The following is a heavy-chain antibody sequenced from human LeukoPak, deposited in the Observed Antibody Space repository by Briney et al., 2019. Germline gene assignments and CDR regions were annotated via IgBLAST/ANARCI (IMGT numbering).Heavy chain of an antibody. CDR3: ANLLQYCSSTSCPYFDY. Sequence: GGSLRLSCAASGFTFSSYAMSWVRQAPGKGLEWVSAISGSGGSAYYADSVKGRSTISRDNSKNTLYLQMNSLRAEDTAVYYCANLLQYCSSTSCPYFDYWGQGTLVTVSS. CDR1: GFTFSSYA. CDR2: ISGSGGSA. J-gene: IGHJ4*02. D-gene: IGHD2-2*01. V-gene: IGHV3-23*01.